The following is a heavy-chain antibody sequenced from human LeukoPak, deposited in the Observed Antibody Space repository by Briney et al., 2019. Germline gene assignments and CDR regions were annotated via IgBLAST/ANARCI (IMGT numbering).Heavy chain of an antibody. J-gene: IGHJ5*02. CDR3: ASLVYSFNWFGP. D-gene: IGHD2-8*01. Sequence: SETLSLTCTVSGGSISSYSWSWIRQPPGKGLEWIGYIYYSGSTNYNPSLKSRVTISVDTSKNQFSLKLSSVTAADTAVYYCASLVYSFNWFGPWGQGTLVTVSS. CDR1: GGSISSYS. CDR2: IYYSGST. V-gene: IGHV4-59*08.